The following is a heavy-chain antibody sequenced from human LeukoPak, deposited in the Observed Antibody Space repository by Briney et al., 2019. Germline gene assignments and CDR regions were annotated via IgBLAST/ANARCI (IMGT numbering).Heavy chain of an antibody. Sequence: GGSLRLSCAASGFTFSNYAMHWVRQAPGRGPEYVSFISSDGGDTYHANSVKGRFTISRDNSKNTVYLQMGSLRAEDMAVYYCAKGLSGSYSFDYWGQGTLVAVSS. CDR3: AKGLSGSYSFDY. D-gene: IGHD1-26*01. J-gene: IGHJ4*02. CDR2: ISSDGGDT. V-gene: IGHV3-64*01. CDR1: GFTFSNYA.